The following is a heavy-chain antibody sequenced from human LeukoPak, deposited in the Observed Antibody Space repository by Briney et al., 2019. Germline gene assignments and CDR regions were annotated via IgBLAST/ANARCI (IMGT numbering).Heavy chain of an antibody. Sequence: GGSLRLSCAASGFTFSSYSMNWVRQAPGKGLEWVSSISSSSSYIYYADSVKGRFTISRDNAKNSLYLQMNSLRAEDTAVYYCAREIAVAGPYHFDYWGQGTLVTVSS. D-gene: IGHD6-19*01. V-gene: IGHV3-21*01. CDR1: GFTFSSYS. CDR2: ISSSSSYI. CDR3: AREIAVAGPYHFDY. J-gene: IGHJ4*02.